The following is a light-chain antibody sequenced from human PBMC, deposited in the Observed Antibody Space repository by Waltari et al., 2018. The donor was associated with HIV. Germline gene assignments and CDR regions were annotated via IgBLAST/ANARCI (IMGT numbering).Light chain of an antibody. CDR2: ANN. CDR3: QSYDTSLSGSV. V-gene: IGLV1-40*01. J-gene: IGLJ3*02. CDR1: GSTAGAGHA. Sequence: QPLLKQQRPVSVAPGQSVTVSCTGSGSTAGAGHAVQGYQQVPGTAPKTFIYANNSRPSGIPDRFSGSKSGTSPSLAITGLGAEDESDYYCQSYDTSLSGSVFGGGTKLTVL.